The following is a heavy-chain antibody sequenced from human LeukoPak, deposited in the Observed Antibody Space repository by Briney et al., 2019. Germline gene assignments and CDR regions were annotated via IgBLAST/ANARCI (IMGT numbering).Heavy chain of an antibody. V-gene: IGHV3-23*01. CDR2: ISDTGGST. CDR3: AKLPVSYSSGWSNFDY. Sequence: GGPLRLSCAASGFTFSNYAMSWVRQAPGKGLEWVSGISDTGGSTYYADSVKGRFTISRDNSKNTLYLQMNSLRAEDTAIYYCAKLPVSYSSGWSNFDYWGQGTLVTVSS. J-gene: IGHJ4*02. D-gene: IGHD6-19*01. CDR1: GFTFSNYA.